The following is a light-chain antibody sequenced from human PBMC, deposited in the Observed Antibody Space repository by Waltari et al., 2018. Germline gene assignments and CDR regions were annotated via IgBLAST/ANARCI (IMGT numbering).Light chain of an antibody. V-gene: IGKV2-30*02. Sequence: DVVWSQSPLSLSVTLGRTASISCTSRRSLVHSTGNTHLVWFHQSPGRSPRRLIYEVSNRDTCIPDRFGGSGSGSDFTLKISYVEAEDVGVYYCMQRTRWPYTVGPGTRLDIK. CDR1: RSLVHSTGNTH. CDR2: EVS. J-gene: IGKJ2*01. CDR3: MQRTRWPYT.